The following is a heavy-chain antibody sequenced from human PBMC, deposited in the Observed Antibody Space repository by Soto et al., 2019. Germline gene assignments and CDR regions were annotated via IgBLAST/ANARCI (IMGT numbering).Heavy chain of an antibody. V-gene: IGHV4-4*02. J-gene: IGHJ4*02. CDR1: GGSISSSNW. CDR2: IYHSGST. Sequence: PSETLSLTWTVSGGSISSSNWWSWVRQPPGKGLEWIGEIYHSGSTNYNPSLKSRVTISVDKSKNQFSLKLSSVTASDTAVYYCARPDSSSWAAPFGSWGQGTLVTVSS. D-gene: IGHD6-13*01. CDR3: ARPDSSSWAAPFGS.